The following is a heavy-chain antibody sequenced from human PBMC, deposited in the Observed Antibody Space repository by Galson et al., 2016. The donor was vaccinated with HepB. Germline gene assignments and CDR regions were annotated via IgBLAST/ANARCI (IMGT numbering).Heavy chain of an antibody. CDR2: IFPRDSET. CDR3: TIQDFVP. J-gene: IGHJ4*02. Sequence: GAEVKKPGESLQISCKASGYTFTDYWIGWVRQMPGKGLEWMGIIFPRDSETRYSPSFQGQVTISADKSISTAYLQWSSLKASDTAIYYCTIQDFVPWGQGTLVTVSS. CDR1: GYTFTDYW. D-gene: IGHD3-3*01. V-gene: IGHV5-51*01.